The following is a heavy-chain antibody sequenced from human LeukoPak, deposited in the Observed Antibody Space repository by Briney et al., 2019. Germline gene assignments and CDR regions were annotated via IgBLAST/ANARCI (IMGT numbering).Heavy chain of an antibody. D-gene: IGHD6-19*01. CDR3: AKEPASSGRFDP. CDR2: ISGTGGRT. CDR1: GFTFSSYA. V-gene: IGHV3-23*01. J-gene: IGHJ5*02. Sequence: GGSLRLSCAASGFTFSSYAMSWVRQAPGKGLEWVSAISGTGGRTYYADSVKGRFTISRDNSKNTLYLQMNSLRAEDTAVYYCAKEPASSGRFDPWGQGTLVAVSS.